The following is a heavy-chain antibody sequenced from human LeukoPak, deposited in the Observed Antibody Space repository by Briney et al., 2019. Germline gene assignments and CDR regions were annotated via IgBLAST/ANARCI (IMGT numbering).Heavy chain of an antibody. D-gene: IGHD4-11*01. V-gene: IGHV3-30*18. J-gene: IGHJ4*02. CDR1: GFTFSTYG. CDR3: AKANSHSPPLDY. CDR2: ISYDGSDK. Sequence: GGSLRLSSAASGFTFSTYGIHWVRQAPGKGLEWVAVISYDGSDKYYADSVKGRFTISRDNSKNTLYLQMNSLRVEDTAVYYCAKANSHSPPLDYWGQGTLVTVSS.